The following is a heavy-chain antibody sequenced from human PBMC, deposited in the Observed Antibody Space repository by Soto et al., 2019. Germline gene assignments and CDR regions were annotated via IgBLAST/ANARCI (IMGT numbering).Heavy chain of an antibody. CDR3: AGVVAASFYYYYDMDV. J-gene: IGHJ6*02. CDR1: GGSISSTDYY. CDR2: IYDSEST. D-gene: IGHD2-15*01. V-gene: IGHV4-30-4*01. Sequence: QVQLQESGPGLVKPSQTLSLTCTVSGGSISSTDYYWSWIRQPPRKGLEWIGYIYDSESTNYNPSLKSRVTISXXKXKXXFSLKLSSVTAADTAMYYCAGVVAASFYYYYDMDVWGQGTTVTVSS.